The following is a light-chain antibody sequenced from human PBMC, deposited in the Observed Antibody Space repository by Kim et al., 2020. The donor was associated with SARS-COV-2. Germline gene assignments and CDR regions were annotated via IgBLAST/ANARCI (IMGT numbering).Light chain of an antibody. CDR2: DAS. J-gene: IGKJ2*01. CDR1: QSVSSY. CDR3: QQRSNWLYT. V-gene: IGKV3-11*01. Sequence: EIVLTQSPATLSLSPGERATLSCWASQSVSSYLAWYQQKPGQAPRLLIYDASNRATGIPARFSGSGSGTDFTLTISSLEPEDFAVYYCQQRSNWLYTFGQGTKVDIK.